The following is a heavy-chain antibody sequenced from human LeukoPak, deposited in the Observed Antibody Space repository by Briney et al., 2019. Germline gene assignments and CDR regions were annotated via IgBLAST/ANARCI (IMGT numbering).Heavy chain of an antibody. D-gene: IGHD3-22*01. Sequence: ASVKVSRKASGYTFTSYDINRVRQATGQGLEWMGWMNPNSGNSGYAQKFQGRVTMTRNTSISTAYMELSSLRSEDTAVYYCARVLYYYDSSGYLYTYYYYGMDVWGQGTTVTVSS. CDR3: ARVLYYYDSSGYLYTYYYYGMDV. J-gene: IGHJ6*02. CDR2: MNPNSGNS. V-gene: IGHV1-8*01. CDR1: GYTFTSYD.